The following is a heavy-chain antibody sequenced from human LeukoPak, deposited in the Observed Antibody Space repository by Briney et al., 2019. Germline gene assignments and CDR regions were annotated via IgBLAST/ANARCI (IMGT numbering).Heavy chain of an antibody. CDR1: GGSFSDYY. CDR3: ARAPYNWNYRLDY. V-gene: IGHV4-34*01. Sequence: PSETLSLTCAVYGGSFSDYYWTWIRQPPGKGLEWIGEINHSGGTNYNPSLKSRVTISIDTSKNQFSLKLSSVTAADTAVYYCARAPYNWNYRLDYWGQGTLVTVSS. J-gene: IGHJ4*02. CDR2: INHSGGT. D-gene: IGHD1-7*01.